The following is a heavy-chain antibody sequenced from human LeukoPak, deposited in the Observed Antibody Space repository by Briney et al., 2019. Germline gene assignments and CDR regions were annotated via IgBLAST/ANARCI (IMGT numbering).Heavy chain of an antibody. CDR3: ARAVKYCSGGSCYFYFDY. D-gene: IGHD2-15*01. CDR2: MNPNSVNT. Sequence: GASVKVSCKASGYTFTSYDINWVRQATGQGLEWMGWMNPNSVNTGYAQKFQGRVTMTRNTSISTAYMELSSLRSEDTAVYYCARAVKYCSGGSCYFYFDYWGQGTLVTVSS. CDR1: GYTFTSYD. V-gene: IGHV1-8*01. J-gene: IGHJ4*02.